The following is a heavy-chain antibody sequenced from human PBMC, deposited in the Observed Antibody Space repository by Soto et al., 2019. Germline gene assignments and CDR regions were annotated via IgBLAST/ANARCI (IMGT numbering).Heavy chain of an antibody. D-gene: IGHD1-7*01. CDR2: INTSGNT. V-gene: IGHV4-4*07. CDR3: ARESGDNWDYEAY. J-gene: IGHJ4*02. Sequence: SETLSLTCKVSGGSITSYRWSWIRQSAGKELEWIGRINTSGNTHYNPSLKSRVTVSIDTSQNQFFLTVTSVTAADSAVYYCARESGDNWDYEAYWGQGTPVTVSS. CDR1: GGSITSYR.